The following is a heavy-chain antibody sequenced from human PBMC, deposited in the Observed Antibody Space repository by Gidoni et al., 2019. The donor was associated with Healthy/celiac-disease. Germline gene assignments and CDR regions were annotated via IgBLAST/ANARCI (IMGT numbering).Heavy chain of an antibody. CDR2: IYYSGST. D-gene: IGHD3-3*01. V-gene: IGHV4-59*01. CDR3: ARATTVLRFLEWLPYFDY. CDR1: GGPISSYS. Sequence: QVQLQESGPGLVKPSETLSLTCTVPGGPISSYSWSWFRQPPGKGLEWIGYIYYSGSTNYNPSLKSRVTISVDTSKNQFSLKLSSVTAADTAVYYCARATTVLRFLEWLPYFDYWGQGTLVTVSS. J-gene: IGHJ4*02.